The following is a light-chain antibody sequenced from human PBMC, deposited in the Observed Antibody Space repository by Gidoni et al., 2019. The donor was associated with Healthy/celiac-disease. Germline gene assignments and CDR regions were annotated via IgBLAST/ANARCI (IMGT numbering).Light chain of an antibody. CDR2: EDS. V-gene: IGLV3-10*01. CDR1: ALPKKY. Sequence: SYELTPPPSVSVPPGQTARITCSGDALPKKYASWYQQKSGQAPVLVIYEDSKRPPGIPDRFSGSSAGTMATLTISGAQVEDEADYYCYSTDSRSNPGVFGGGTKLTVL. J-gene: IGLJ2*01. CDR3: YSTDSRSNPGV.